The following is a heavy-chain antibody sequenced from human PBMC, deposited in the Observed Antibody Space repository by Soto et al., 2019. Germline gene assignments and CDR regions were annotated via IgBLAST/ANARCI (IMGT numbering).Heavy chain of an antibody. Sequence: GGSLRLSCAASGFPFTSYAMSWVRQAPGKGLEWVSLISGSGGSTKYADSVKGRFAISRDSSKNTLYLQMNSLRAEDTAIYYWAKDRYCSSSTCHQAFDYWGQGTLVTVSS. V-gene: IGHV3-23*01. D-gene: IGHD2-2*01. CDR3: AKDRYCSSSTCHQAFDY. CDR1: GFPFTSYA. J-gene: IGHJ4*02. CDR2: ISGSGGST.